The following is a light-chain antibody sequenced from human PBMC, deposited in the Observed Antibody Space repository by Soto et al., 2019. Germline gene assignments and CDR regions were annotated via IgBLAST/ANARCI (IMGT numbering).Light chain of an antibody. J-gene: IGKJ4*01. CDR1: QSVGSN. CDR2: AAS. Sequence: ETVMTQSPATLSVSPGESATLSCRASQSVGSNLAWYQQKPGQAPRLLIYAASTRATGIPARFSGSGSGTEFTLTISSLQSEDLALYYCQQYKNWPPVTFGGGTKVEIK. V-gene: IGKV3-15*01. CDR3: QQYKNWPPVT.